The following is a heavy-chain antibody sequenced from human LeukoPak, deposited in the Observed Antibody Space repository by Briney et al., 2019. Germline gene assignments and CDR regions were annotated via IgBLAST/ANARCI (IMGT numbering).Heavy chain of an antibody. V-gene: IGHV1-2*02. CDR1: GYTSTGYY. J-gene: IGHJ4*02. Sequence: ASVKVSCKASGYTSTGYYMHWVRQAPGQGLEWMGWINPNSGGTNYAQKFQGRVTMTRDTSISTAYMELSRLRSDDTAVYYCARDGEYYYDSSGYGGWDYWGQGTLVTVSS. CDR3: ARDGEYYYDSSGYGGWDY. CDR2: INPNSGGT. D-gene: IGHD3-22*01.